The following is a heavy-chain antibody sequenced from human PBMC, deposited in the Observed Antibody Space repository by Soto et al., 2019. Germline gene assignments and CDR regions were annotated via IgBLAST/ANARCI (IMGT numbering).Heavy chain of an antibody. V-gene: IGHV3-23*01. CDR2: ISGSGGST. Sequence: GGSLRLSCAASGFTFSSYAMSWVRQAPGKGLEWVSAISGSGGSTYYADSVKGRFTISRDNSKNTLYLQMNSLRAEDTAVYYCAKVVVSIFGVVTPYYFDYWGQGTLVTVSS. CDR3: AKVVVSIFGVVTPYYFDY. J-gene: IGHJ4*02. CDR1: GFTFSSYA. D-gene: IGHD3-3*01.